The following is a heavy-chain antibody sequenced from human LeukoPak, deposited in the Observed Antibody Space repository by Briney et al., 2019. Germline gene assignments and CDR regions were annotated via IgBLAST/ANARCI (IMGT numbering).Heavy chain of an antibody. CDR3: ARGRMKPYYDFWSGLYYGMDV. CDR1: GYTFTSYD. CDR2: MNPNSGNT. J-gene: IGHJ6*02. V-gene: IGHV1-8*01. Sequence: ASVKVSCKASGYTFTSYDINWVRQATGQGLEWMGWMNPNSGNTGYAQKFQGRVTMTRNTSISTAYMELSSLRSEDTAVYYCARGRMKPYYDFWSGLYYGMDVWGQGTTVTVSS. D-gene: IGHD3-3*01.